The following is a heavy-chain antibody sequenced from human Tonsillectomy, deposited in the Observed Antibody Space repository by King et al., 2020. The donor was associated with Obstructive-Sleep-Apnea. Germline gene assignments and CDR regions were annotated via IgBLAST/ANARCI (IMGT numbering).Heavy chain of an antibody. CDR2: ISASAYST. V-gene: IGHV3-23*01. D-gene: IGHD3-10*01. CDR3: AVGGLWFGESLTAFDI. J-gene: IGHJ3*02. CDR1: GVTFSSYA. Sequence: VQLLESGGGLVQPGGSLRLSCAASGVTFSSYAMTWVRQAPGKGLEWVSTISASAYSTYYADSVKGRFTISRDNAKNTLYLQMNSLRAEDTAVYYCAVGGLWFGESLTAFDIWGQGTMVTVSS.